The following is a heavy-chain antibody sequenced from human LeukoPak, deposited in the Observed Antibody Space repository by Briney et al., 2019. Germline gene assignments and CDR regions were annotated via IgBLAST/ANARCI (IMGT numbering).Heavy chain of an antibody. CDR3: ARADCSSTSCYEFDY. Sequence: ASVKVSCKASGYTFTSYGISWVRQAPGQGLEWMGWISAYNGNTNYAQKLQGRVTMTTDTSTSTAYMELRSLRSDDTAVYYCARADCSSTSCYEFDYWGRGTLVTASS. J-gene: IGHJ4*02. D-gene: IGHD2-2*01. V-gene: IGHV1-18*01. CDR2: ISAYNGNT. CDR1: GYTFTSYG.